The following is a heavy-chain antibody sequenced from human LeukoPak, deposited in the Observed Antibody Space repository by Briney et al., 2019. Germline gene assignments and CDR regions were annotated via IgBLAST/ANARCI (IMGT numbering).Heavy chain of an antibody. CDR3: ASFIVVVTATHDAFDI. CDR2: IYYSGST. J-gene: IGHJ3*02. D-gene: IGHD2-21*02. CDR1: GGSISSSSHY. Sequence: PSETLSLTCTVSGGSISSSSHYWGWIRQPPGEGLGWIGSIYYSGSTYYNLSLRSRVTITVDTSNNQFFLKLRSVSAAAAALYYCASFIVVVTATHDAFDIWGQGTMVTVSS. V-gene: IGHV4-39*01.